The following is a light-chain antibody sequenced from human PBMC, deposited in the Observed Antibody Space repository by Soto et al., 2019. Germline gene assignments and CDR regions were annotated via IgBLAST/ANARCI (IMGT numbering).Light chain of an antibody. J-gene: IGKJ1*01. CDR2: DAS. CDR1: QSVSSY. V-gene: IGKV3-11*01. CDR3: QQRSNWPRT. Sequence: EIVLTQSPATLSLSPGERATLSCRASQSVSSYLAWYQQKPGQPPRLLIYDASNRATGIPARFSGSGSVTYFTLTISSLEPEDFAVYYCQQRSNWPRTFGEGTKVEIK.